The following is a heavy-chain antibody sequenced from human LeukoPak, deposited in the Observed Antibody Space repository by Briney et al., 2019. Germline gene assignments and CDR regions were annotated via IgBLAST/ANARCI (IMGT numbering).Heavy chain of an antibody. J-gene: IGHJ4*02. CDR1: GGSISSGGYY. Sequence: PSETLSLTCNVSGGSISSGGYYWKWIRQHPGKGLEWLGYTYDSGSTYYNPSLESRIMISIDTSKNQFSLKLTSVTAADSAIYYCARERTYGKLRGVGYWGPGTLVTVSS. V-gene: IGHV4-31*03. CDR3: ARERTYGKLRGVGY. D-gene: IGHD1-7*01. CDR2: TYDSGST.